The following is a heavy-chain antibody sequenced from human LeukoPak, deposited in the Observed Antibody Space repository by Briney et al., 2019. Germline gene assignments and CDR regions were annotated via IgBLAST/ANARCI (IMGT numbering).Heavy chain of an antibody. Sequence: SQTLSLTFAISGGSVSNNSAAWNWLTHSPSRGLKWLGRTYYRSKWYKDYAVSVKSRITINPDTSKNQFSLQLNTVTPEDTAVYYCAKEAVAGINWCVPWGQGTLVSV. CDR2: TYYRSKWYK. D-gene: IGHD6-19*01. CDR1: GGSVSNNSAA. V-gene: IGHV6-1*01. CDR3: AKEAVAGINWCVP. J-gene: IGHJ5*02.